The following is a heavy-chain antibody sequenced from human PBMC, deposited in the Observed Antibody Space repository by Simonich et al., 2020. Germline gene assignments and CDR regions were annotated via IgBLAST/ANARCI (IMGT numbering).Heavy chain of an antibody. CDR3: ARGGLADRRIVYYYYMDV. J-gene: IGHJ6*03. V-gene: IGHV1-69*06. CDR2: IIPILGKA. D-gene: IGHD2-15*01. CDR1: VGTFSSYA. Sequence: QVQLVQSGAEVKKPGSSVKVSCKASVGTFSSYAISWVRQAPGQGLEWMVGIIPILGKANYAQKFQGRVTITADKSTSTAYMELSSLRSEDTAVYYCARGGLADRRIVYYYYMDVWGKGTTVTVSS.